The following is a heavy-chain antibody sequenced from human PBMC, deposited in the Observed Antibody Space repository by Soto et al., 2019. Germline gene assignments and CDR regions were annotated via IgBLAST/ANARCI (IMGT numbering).Heavy chain of an antibody. CDR3: AHIGLYDSDDYYYPDY. D-gene: IGHD3-22*01. J-gene: IGHJ4*02. V-gene: IGHV4-61*08. Sequence: SGPELGNPTQTLTQTFTFSVFSLSTSGMCVSWIRQPPGKGLEWIGYIYCTGSTKYNPSLKSRVTISVDTSKNQLSLKLSSVTAADTAVYYCAHIGLYDSDDYYYPDYWGQGTLVTVSS. CDR1: VFSLSTSGMC. CDR2: IYCTGST.